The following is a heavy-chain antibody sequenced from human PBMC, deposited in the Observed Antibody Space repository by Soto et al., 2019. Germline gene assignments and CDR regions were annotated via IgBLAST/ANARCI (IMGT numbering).Heavy chain of an antibody. CDR2: ISTSSSYI. V-gene: IGHV3-21*01. J-gene: IGHJ3*02. D-gene: IGHD3-3*01. CDR1: GFTVSSYS. CDR3: ARDMLATIFGPGKGHAFDI. Sequence: EVQLVESGGGLVKPGGSLRLSCAASGFTVSSYSMNRVRQAPGKGLEWVSSISTSSSYIYYADSVKGRFTISRDNAKNALYLQMNSRRAEDTAVYYCARDMLATIFGPGKGHAFDIWGQGTMVTVSS.